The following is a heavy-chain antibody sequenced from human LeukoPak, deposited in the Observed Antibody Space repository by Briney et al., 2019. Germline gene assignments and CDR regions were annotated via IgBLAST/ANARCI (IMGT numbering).Heavy chain of an antibody. D-gene: IGHD3-22*01. CDR2: INTGNGNT. J-gene: IGHJ1*01. V-gene: IGHV1-3*04. CDR3: ARVPLSDSSGHYYPH. CDR1: GYTFANYG. Sequence: GASVKVSCKPSGYTFANYGMHWLRQAPRQSLEWMGWINTGNGNTKSSQKFQDRVALTRDTSASTAYMELNSLSSEDTAVYYCARVPLSDSSGHYYPHWGQGTLVTVSS.